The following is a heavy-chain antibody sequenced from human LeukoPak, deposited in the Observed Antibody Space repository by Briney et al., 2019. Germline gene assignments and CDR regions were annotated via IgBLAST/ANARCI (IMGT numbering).Heavy chain of an antibody. CDR1: GGSISSYY. D-gene: IGHD2-15*01. V-gene: IGHV4-59*01. CDR2: IYYSGST. J-gene: IGHJ6*03. Sequence: PSETLSLTCTVSGGSISSYYWSWIRQPPGKGLEWIGYIYYSGSTNYNPSLKSRVTISVDTSKNQFSLKLSSVTAADTAVYYCARDGGPAGWQLGYYYYYYMDVWGKGTTVTVSS. CDR3: ARDGGPAGWQLGYYYYYYMDV.